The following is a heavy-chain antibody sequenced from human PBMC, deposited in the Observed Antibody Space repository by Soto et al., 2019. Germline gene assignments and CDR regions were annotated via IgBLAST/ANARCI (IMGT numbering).Heavy chain of an antibody. D-gene: IGHD2-2*01. Sequence: PSETLSITCTVSVGSISSYYWSWIRQPPGKGLEWIGYIYYSGSTNYNPSLKSRVTISVDTSKNQFSLKLSSVTAADTAVYYCARGGTDIVVVPADYYYYMDVWGKGTTVTVSS. J-gene: IGHJ6*03. V-gene: IGHV4-59*08. CDR3: ARGGTDIVVVPADYYYYMDV. CDR1: VGSISSYY. CDR2: IYYSGST.